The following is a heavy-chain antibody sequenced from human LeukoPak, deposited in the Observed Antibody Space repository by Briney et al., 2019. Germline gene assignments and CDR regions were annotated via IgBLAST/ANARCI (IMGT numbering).Heavy chain of an antibody. J-gene: IGHJ3*02. Sequence: GGSLTLSCAASGFTFSSYSMNWVRQAPGKGLEGVASVSSSSSDRYYTDSVKSRFTISRDNAKNSQYLQMSRLRAEDTAVYYCARVIVETDDDAFDICGEGAMVTVSS. CDR1: GFTFSSYS. CDR3: ARVIVETDDDAFDI. V-gene: IGHV3-21*01. D-gene: IGHD5-18*01. CDR2: VSSSSSDR.